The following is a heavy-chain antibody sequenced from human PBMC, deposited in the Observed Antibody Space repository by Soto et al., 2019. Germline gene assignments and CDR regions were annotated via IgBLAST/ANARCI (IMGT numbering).Heavy chain of an antibody. Sequence: LSLTCSFSGSDINSGGFTWTWIRQHVGKGLAWLGYISHSGSTDSNPTIKSRLSISGDTAKNPSSLTLTSVSAADAAVYYCAPIGASGYLAVWGQGTTVIV. D-gene: IGHD3-16*02. CDR1: GSDINSGGFT. J-gene: IGHJ6*02. CDR3: APIGASGYLAV. CDR2: ISHSGST. V-gene: IGHV4-31*03.